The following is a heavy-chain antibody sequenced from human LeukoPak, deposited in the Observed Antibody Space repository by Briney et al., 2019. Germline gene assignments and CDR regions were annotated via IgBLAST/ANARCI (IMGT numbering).Heavy chain of an antibody. CDR2: IIPIFGTA. CDR1: GGTFSSYA. V-gene: IGHV1-69*05. J-gene: IGHJ4*02. CDR3: AREVVSYFDY. Sequence: GGSVKVSCKAPGGTFSSYAISWVRQAPGQGLEWMGGIIPIFGTANYAQKFQGRVTITTDESTSTAYMELSSLRSEDTAVYYCAREVVSYFDYWGQGTLVTVSS. D-gene: IGHD2-21*01.